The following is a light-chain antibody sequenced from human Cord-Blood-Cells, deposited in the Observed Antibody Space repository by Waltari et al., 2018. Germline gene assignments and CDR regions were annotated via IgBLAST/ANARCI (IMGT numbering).Light chain of an antibody. CDR2: DVS. CDR1: SSDVGGYNY. CDR3: SSYTSSSTWV. J-gene: IGLJ3*02. V-gene: IGLV2-14*01. Sequence: QSALTQPASVSGSPGQPITISCTGTSSDVGGYNYVSWYQQHPGKAPKRMIYDVSKRPSGVSNRFSGSKSGNTASLTISGLQAEDEADYYCSSYTSSSTWVFGGGTKLTVL.